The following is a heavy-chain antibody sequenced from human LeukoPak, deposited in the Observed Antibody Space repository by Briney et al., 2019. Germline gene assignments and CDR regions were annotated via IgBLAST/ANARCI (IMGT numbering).Heavy chain of an antibody. Sequence: PGGSLRLSCAASGFTFSISAMSWVRQAPGKGLGWVSGISDSGGSTFYADSVKGRFTISRDNSKNILYLQMNSLRADDTAVYYCAKVSESNYDILTGYYTPYYFDYWGQGTLVTVSS. V-gene: IGHV3-23*01. J-gene: IGHJ4*02. CDR2: ISDSGGST. CDR1: GFTFSISA. D-gene: IGHD3-9*01. CDR3: AKVSESNYDILTGYYTPYYFDY.